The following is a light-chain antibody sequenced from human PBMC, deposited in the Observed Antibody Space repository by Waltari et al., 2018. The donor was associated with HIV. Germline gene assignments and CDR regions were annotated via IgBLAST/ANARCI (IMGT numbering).Light chain of an antibody. CDR2: AAS. CDR3: QQANSFPLS. J-gene: IGKJ4*01. Sequence: DILMPQSPSSVFAAVGASVTLTCRASQGIAGWLAWYQQKPGKATKLLIYAASSLASGVPSRFSGSGSGTDFSLTISSLQPEDCAAYYCQQANSFPLSFGGGTKVEIK. CDR1: QGIAGW. V-gene: IGKV1-12*01.